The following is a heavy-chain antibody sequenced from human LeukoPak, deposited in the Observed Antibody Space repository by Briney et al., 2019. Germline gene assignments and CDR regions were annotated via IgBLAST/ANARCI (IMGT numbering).Heavy chain of an antibody. D-gene: IGHD5-24*01. V-gene: IGHV4-59*08. CDR2: ISYSGGT. Sequence: PSETLSLTCTVSGGSISSYFWSWLRQPPGQGLEWIGYISYSGGTNYNPSLKSRVTISVDTSKNQFSLKLSSVTAADTAVYYCARHGGGYSFDYWGQGTLVTVSS. CDR3: ARHGGGYSFDY. J-gene: IGHJ4*02. CDR1: GGSISSYF.